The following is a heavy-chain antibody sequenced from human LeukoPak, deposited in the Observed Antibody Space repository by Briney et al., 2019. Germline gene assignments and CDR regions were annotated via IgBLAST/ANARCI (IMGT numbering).Heavy chain of an antibody. CDR1: GGSFSGYY. CDR3: ARGEKGFWSGRLYYYYGMGV. Sequence: PSETLSLTCAVYGGSFSGYYWSWIRQPPGKGLEWIGEINHSGSTNYNPSLKSRVTISVDTSKNQFSLKLSSVTAADTAVYYCARGEKGFWSGRLYYYYGMGVWGQGTTVTVSS. J-gene: IGHJ6*01. D-gene: IGHD3-3*01. V-gene: IGHV4-34*01. CDR2: INHSGST.